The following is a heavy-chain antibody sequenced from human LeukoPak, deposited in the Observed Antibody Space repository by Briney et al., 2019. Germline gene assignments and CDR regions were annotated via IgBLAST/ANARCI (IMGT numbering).Heavy chain of an antibody. V-gene: IGHV1-69*13. J-gene: IGHJ4*02. CDR2: IIPIFGTA. CDR1: GGTFSSYA. Sequence: SVKASCKASGGTFSSYAISWVRQAPGQGLEWMGGIIPIFGTANYAQKFQGRVTITADESTSTAYMELSSLRSEDTAVYYCARGVVVVAAIYFDYWGQGTLVTVSS. D-gene: IGHD2-15*01. CDR3: ARGVVVVAAIYFDY.